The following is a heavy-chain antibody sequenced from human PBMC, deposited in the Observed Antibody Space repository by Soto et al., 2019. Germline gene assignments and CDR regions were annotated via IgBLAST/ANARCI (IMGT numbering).Heavy chain of an antibody. CDR1: GGSISSYY. D-gene: IGHD3-16*01. Sequence: SETLSLTCTVSGGSISSYYWSWIRQPPGKGLEWIGYIYYSGSTNYNPSLKSRVTISVDTSKNQFSLKLSSVTAADTAVYYCARESLGGGSSRKYYFDYWGQGTLVTVSS. CDR3: ARESLGGGSSRKYYFDY. CDR2: IYYSGST. J-gene: IGHJ4*02. V-gene: IGHV4-59*01.